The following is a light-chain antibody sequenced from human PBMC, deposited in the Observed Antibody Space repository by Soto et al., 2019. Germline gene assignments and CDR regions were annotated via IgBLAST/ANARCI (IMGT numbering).Light chain of an antibody. J-gene: IGLJ3*02. V-gene: IGLV1-44*01. CDR3: STWDDSLNGWV. CDR2: NDD. CDR1: SSNIGRDT. Sequence: QSVLTQPPSVSGTPGLRVTISCSGDSSNIGRDTVNWYQQLPGTAPKLLMFNDDQRPSGVPDRFSGSRSGTSASLAISGLQSDDEADYFCSTWDDSLNGWVFGGGTKLTVL.